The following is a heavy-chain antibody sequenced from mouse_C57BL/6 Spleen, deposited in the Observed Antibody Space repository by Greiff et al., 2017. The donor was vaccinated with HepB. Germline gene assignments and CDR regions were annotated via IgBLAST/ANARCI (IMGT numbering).Heavy chain of an antibody. CDR1: GYTFTDYY. CDR3: ARSHYYGRAMDY. J-gene: IGHJ4*01. CDR2: INPYNGGT. D-gene: IGHD1-2*01. Sequence: EVQLQQSGPVLVKPGASVKMSCKASGYTFTDYYMNWVKQSHGKSLEWIGVINPYNGGTSYNQKFKGKAILTVDKSSSTAYMELNSLTSEDSAVYYCARSHYYGRAMDYWGQGTSVTVSS. V-gene: IGHV1-19*01.